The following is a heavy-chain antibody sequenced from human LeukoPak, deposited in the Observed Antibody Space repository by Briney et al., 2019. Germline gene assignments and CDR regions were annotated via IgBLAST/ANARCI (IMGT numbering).Heavy chain of an antibody. CDR3: ASLAAGDSFDY. CDR1: GGSFSGYY. V-gene: IGHV4-34*01. Sequence: PSETLSVTCAVYGGSFSGYYWSWMRQPPGQGVEWMGEINHSGSTNYNPSLKSRVTIPVHTSKNQFSLKLSSVTAADTAVYYCASLAAGDSFDYWGQGTLVTVSS. CDR2: INHSGST. D-gene: IGHD6-13*01. J-gene: IGHJ4*02.